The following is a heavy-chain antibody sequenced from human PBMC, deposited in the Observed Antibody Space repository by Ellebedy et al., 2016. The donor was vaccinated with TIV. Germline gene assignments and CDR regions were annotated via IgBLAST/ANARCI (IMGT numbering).Heavy chain of an antibody. V-gene: IGHV3-21*01. D-gene: IGHD1-26*01. CDR2: ISSSSSDI. Sequence: GGSLRLSCAASGFTFSSYSMNWVRQAPGKGLEWVSSISSSSSDIYYADSVKGRFTISRDNAKNSLYLQMNSLRAEDTAMYYCARDPGELLYRNPFDYWGQGTLVTVSS. CDR3: ARDPGELLYRNPFDY. CDR1: GFTFSSYS. J-gene: IGHJ4*02.